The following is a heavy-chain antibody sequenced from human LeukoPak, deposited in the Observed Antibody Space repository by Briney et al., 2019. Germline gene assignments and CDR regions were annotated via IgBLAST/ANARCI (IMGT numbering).Heavy chain of an antibody. J-gene: IGHJ5*02. CDR3: ARDRYFSSVGANSGCWFDP. V-gene: IGHV7-4-1*02. CDR2: INTNTGNP. Sequence: ASVKVSCKASGYTFTSYAMNWVRQAPGQGLEWMGWINTNTGNPTYAQGFTGRFVFSLDTSVSTAYLQISSLKAEDTAVYYCARDRYFSSVGANSGCWFDPWGQGTLVTVSS. CDR1: GYTFTSYA. D-gene: IGHD1-26*01.